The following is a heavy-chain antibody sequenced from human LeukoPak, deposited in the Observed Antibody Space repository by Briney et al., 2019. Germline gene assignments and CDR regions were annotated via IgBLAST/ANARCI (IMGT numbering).Heavy chain of an antibody. Sequence: SVKVSCKASGGTFSSYASSWVRQAPGQGLEWMGGIIPIFGTANYAQKFQGRVTITADESTSTAYMELSSLRSEDTAVYYCARDGITIFGVVTNYGMDVWGQGTTVTVFS. CDR3: ARDGITIFGVVTNYGMDV. CDR1: GGTFSSYA. CDR2: IIPIFGTA. J-gene: IGHJ6*02. D-gene: IGHD3-3*01. V-gene: IGHV1-69*01.